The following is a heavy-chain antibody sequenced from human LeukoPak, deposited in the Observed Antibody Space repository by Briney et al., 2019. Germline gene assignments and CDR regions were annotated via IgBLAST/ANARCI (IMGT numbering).Heavy chain of an antibody. V-gene: IGHV4-34*01. CDR3: ARHARYFYYFDY. CDR1: GGSFSGYY. D-gene: IGHD1-14*01. Sequence: SETLSLTCAVYGGSFSGYYWSWIRQPPGKGLEWIGEINHSGSTNYNPPLKSRVTISVDTSKNQFSLKLSSVTAADTAVYYYARHARYFYYFDYWGQGTLVTVSS. J-gene: IGHJ4*02. CDR2: INHSGST.